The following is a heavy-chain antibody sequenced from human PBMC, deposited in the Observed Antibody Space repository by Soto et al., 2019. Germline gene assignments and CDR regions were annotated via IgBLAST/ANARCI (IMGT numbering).Heavy chain of an antibody. CDR3: AQMHSDSAAFDY. CDR2: IDWDDDK. Sequence: SGPTLVKPTQTLTLTCTFSGFSLSTSGMCVSWIRQPPGKALEWLARIDWDDDKYYSTSLKTRLTISKDPPKNQVVLTMTNMDPVDTATYYCAQMHSDSAAFDYWGQGTLVTVSS. J-gene: IGHJ4*02. D-gene: IGHD6-13*01. V-gene: IGHV2-70*11. CDR1: GFSLSTSGMC.